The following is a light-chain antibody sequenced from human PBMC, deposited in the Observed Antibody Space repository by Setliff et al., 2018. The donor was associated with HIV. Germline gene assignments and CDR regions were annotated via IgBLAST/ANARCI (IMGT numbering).Light chain of an antibody. Sequence: SLLTQPACVSGTPGQSITISRTGTRSAVGSYNLVSWYQQHPDKAPKLMIYEVSKRPSGVSNRFSGSKSVNTASLTISGLQAEDEADYYCCSYAGSSTLFGGGTKVTVL. CDR3: CSYAGSSTL. CDR2: EVS. CDR1: RSAVGSYNL. J-gene: IGLJ2*01. V-gene: IGLV2-23*02.